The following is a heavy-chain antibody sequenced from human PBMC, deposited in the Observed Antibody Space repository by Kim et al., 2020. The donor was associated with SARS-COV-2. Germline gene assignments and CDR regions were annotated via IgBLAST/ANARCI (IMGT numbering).Heavy chain of an antibody. CDR2: ISYDGSNK. J-gene: IGHJ4*02. Sequence: GGSLRLSCAASGFTFSSYGMHWVRQAPGKGLEWVAVISYDGSNKYYADSVKGRFTISRDNSKNTLYLQMNSLRAEDTAVYYCATTSSWFPWGLVYWGQGTLVTVSS. V-gene: IGHV3-33*05. D-gene: IGHD6-13*01. CDR1: GFTFSSYG. CDR3: ATTSSWFPWGLVY.